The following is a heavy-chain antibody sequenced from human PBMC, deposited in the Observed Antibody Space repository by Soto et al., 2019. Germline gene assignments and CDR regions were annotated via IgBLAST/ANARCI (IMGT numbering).Heavy chain of an antibody. CDR1: GFTFSSYG. D-gene: IGHD6-13*01. CDR3: ARVGVVTAAGTSDY. Sequence: VQLVESGGGVVQPGRSLRLSCAASGFTFSSYGMHWVRQAPGKGLEWVGRIKSKTDGGTTDYAAPVKGRFTISRDDSENTLYLQMNSLRAEDTAVYYCARVGVVTAAGTSDYWGQGTLVTVSS. J-gene: IGHJ4*02. CDR2: IKSKTDGGTT. V-gene: IGHV3-15*01.